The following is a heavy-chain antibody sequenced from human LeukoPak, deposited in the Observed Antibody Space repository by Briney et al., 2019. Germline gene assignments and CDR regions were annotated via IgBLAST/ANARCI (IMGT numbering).Heavy chain of an antibody. D-gene: IGHD6-19*01. J-gene: IGHJ4*02. V-gene: IGHV3-30*03. CDR3: ARSVQWLPY. Sequence: GGSLRLSCAASGFTSSSYGMHWVRQAPGKGLEWVAVISYDGSNKYYADSVKGRFTISRDNAKNSLYLQMNSLRAEDTAIYYCARSVQWLPYWGQGTLVTVSS. CDR2: ISYDGSNK. CDR1: GFTSSSYG.